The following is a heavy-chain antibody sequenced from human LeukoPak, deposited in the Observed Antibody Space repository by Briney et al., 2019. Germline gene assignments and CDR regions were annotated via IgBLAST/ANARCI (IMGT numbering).Heavy chain of an antibody. CDR3: ARAIVVGGNYQGDYYNMDV. D-gene: IGHD4-23*01. CDR1: GYTFTSYY. J-gene: IGHJ6*02. V-gene: IGHV1-46*01. Sequence: ASVKVSCTASGYTFTSYYMHWVRQAPGQGLEWMGIINPSGDNTNYAQKFQGRVSMTRDTSTSTVYMELSSLRAEDTAVYYCARAIVVGGNYQGDYYNMDVWGQGTTVTVSS. CDR2: INPSGDNT.